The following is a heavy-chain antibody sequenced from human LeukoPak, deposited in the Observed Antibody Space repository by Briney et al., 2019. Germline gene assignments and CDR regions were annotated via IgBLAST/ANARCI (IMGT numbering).Heavy chain of an antibody. CDR3: ARGGYSWDFDY. CDR1: GFTXSSNY. Sequence: SLRLXCAASGFTXSSNYMSWVRQAPGKGLEWVSVIYSGGSTYYADSVKGRFTISRDNSKNTLYLQMNSLRAEDTAVYYCARGGYSWDFDYWGQGTLVTVSS. J-gene: IGHJ4*02. V-gene: IGHV3-53*01. D-gene: IGHD5-12*01. CDR2: IYSGGST.